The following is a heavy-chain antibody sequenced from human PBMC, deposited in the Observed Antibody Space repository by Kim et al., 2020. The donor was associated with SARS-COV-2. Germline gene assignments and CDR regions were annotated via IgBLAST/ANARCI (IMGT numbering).Heavy chain of an antibody. CDR3: ARRLVAGGVTYNWFDP. CDR1: GYTFSSYG. D-gene: IGHD3-16*01. Sequence: ASVKVSCKASGYTFSSYGLNWVRQAPGQGLEWMGWINTNTGNPMYAQGFTGRFVFSLDTSVSTAYLQITSLKAEDTAVYYCARRLVAGGVTYNWFDPWGQGTLVTVPS. J-gene: IGHJ5*02. V-gene: IGHV7-4-1*02. CDR2: INTNTGNP.